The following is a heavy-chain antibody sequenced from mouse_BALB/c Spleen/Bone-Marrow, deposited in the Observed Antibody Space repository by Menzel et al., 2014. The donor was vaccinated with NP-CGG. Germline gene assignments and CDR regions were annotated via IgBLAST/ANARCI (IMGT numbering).Heavy chain of an antibody. CDR3: ARGIYYDSTWFAY. J-gene: IGHJ3*01. CDR1: GYTFTDYA. Sequence: QVHLQQSGPELVRPGVSVKISCTGSGYTFTDYAMHWVKQSHAKSLEWIGVISTYSGNTNYNQKFKGKATMTVDKASSTAYIELARLTSEDSAIYYCARGIYYDSTWFAYWGQGTLVTVSA. D-gene: IGHD2-4*01. CDR2: ISTYSGNT. V-gene: IGHV1-67*01.